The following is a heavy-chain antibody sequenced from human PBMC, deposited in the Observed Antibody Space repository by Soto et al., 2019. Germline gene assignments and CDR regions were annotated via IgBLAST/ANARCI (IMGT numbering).Heavy chain of an antibody. CDR3: DWEEEVTGYYYYGMDV. V-gene: IGHV3-23*01. J-gene: IGHJ6*02. CDR1: GFTFSSYA. D-gene: IGHD4-4*01. CDR2: ISGSGGST. Sequence: GGSLRLSCAASGFTFSSYAMSWVRQAPGKGLEWVSAISGSGGSTYYADSVKGRFTISRDNSKNTLYLQMNSLRAEDTAVYYCDWEEEVTGYYYYGMDVWGQGTTVTVSS.